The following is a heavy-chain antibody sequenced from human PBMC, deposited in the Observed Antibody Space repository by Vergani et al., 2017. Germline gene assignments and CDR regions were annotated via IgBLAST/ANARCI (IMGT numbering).Heavy chain of an antibody. D-gene: IGHD3-10*01. CDR2: ISGSGGST. CDR3: AIYGSGSYYETFIDY. CDR1: GFTFSSYA. V-gene: IGHV3-23*04. Sequence: EVQLVESGGGLVQPGRSLRLSCAASGFTFSSYAMSWVRQAPGKGLEWVSAISGSGGSTYYADSGKGRFTISRDNSKNTLYLQMNSLRAEDTAVYYCAIYGSGSYYETFIDYWGQGTLVTVSS. J-gene: IGHJ4*02.